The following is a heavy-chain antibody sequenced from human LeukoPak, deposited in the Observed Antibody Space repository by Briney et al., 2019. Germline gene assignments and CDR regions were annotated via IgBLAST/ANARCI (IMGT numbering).Heavy chain of an antibody. D-gene: IGHD5-24*01. J-gene: IGHJ6*03. CDR3: ARHRPSDGYTYYYYYMDV. V-gene: IGHV4-4*02. Sequence: SGTLSLTCAVSGGSISSSNWWSWVRQPPGKGLEWIGEIYYSGSTYYNPSLKSRVTISVDTSKNQFSLKLSSVTAADTAVYYCARHRPSDGYTYYYYYMDVWGKGTTVTVSS. CDR1: GGSISSSNW. CDR2: IYYSGST.